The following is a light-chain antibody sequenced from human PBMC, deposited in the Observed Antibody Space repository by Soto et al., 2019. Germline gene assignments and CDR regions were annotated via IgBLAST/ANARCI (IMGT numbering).Light chain of an antibody. J-gene: IGKJ3*01. CDR2: AAS. CDR3: QKYNSAPRT. Sequence: DIQMTQSPSSLSASVGDRVTITCRASQGISNYLAWYQQEPGKVPKLLIYAASTLQSGVPSRFSGSGSGTDFTLTISGLQPEDVATYYCQKYNSAPRTVGPGTKVDIK. V-gene: IGKV1-27*01. CDR1: QGISNY.